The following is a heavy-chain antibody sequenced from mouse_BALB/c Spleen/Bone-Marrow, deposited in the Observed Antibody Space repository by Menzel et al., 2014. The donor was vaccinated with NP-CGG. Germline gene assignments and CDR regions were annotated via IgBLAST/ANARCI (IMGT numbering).Heavy chain of an antibody. CDR2: IYPGNVNT. D-gene: IGHD4-1*01. Sequence: VQLQQSGPELVKPGASVRISCKAAGYTFTSYYIHWVKQRPGQGLEWIGWIYPGNVNTKYNEEFKGKATLTADKSPSTAYFLLSSLTSEDSAVYFCAREANWNFDYWGQGTTLTVSS. J-gene: IGHJ2*01. V-gene: IGHV1S56*01. CDR3: AREANWNFDY. CDR1: GYTFTSYY.